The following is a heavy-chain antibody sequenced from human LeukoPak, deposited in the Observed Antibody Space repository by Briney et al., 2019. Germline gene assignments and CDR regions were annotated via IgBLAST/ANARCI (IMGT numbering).Heavy chain of an antibody. J-gene: IGHJ4*02. Sequence: GGSLRLSCAASGFTFSSYGMHWVRQAPGKGLEWVSAITGSGDTTYYADSVKGRFTISRDNSKNTLYVEMNTLRAEDTAVYYCVKWGDYDILTGYYVSDFWGQGTLVTVSS. CDR2: ITGSGDTT. CDR3: VKWGDYDILTGYYVSDF. V-gene: IGHV3-23*01. CDR1: GFTFSSYG. D-gene: IGHD3-9*01.